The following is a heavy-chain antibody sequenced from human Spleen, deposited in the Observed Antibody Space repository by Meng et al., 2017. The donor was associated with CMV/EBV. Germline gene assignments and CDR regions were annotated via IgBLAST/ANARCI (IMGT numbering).Heavy chain of an antibody. V-gene: IGHV3-11*04. CDR3: ARGAPRVYCSSTSCYAFDI. CDR1: GFTFSDYY. J-gene: IGHJ3*02. D-gene: IGHD2-2*01. CDR2: ISSSGSTI. Sequence: GESLKISCAASGFTFSDYYMSWIRQAPGKGLEWVSYISSSGSTIYYADSVKGRFTISRDNAKNSLYLQMNSLRAEDTAVYYCARGAPRVYCSSTSCYAFDIWGQGTMVTVSS.